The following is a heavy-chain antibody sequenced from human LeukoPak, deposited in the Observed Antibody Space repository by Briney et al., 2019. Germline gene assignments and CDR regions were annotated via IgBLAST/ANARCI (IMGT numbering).Heavy chain of an antibody. J-gene: IGHJ4*02. V-gene: IGHV1-8*01. CDR3: ARVLSKKVHDSSGYYPFDY. Sequence: ASAKVSCKASGDTFTSYDINWVRQASGQGLEWMGWMNPNSGNTGYAQKFQGRVTMTRNTSISTAYMELSSLRSEDTAVYYCARVLSKKVHDSSGYYPFDYWGQGTLVTVSS. CDR1: GDTFTSYD. D-gene: IGHD3-22*01. CDR2: MNPNSGNT.